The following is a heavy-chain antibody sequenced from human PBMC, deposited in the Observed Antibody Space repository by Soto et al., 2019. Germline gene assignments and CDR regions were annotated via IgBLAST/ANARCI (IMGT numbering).Heavy chain of an antibody. CDR2: ISGRGTNT. CDR1: GSISTTTP. CDR3: ATSFRYIDN. Sequence: PGGSLRLSCAASGSISTTTPLSWVRQAPGKGLEWVSTISGRGTNTYYADSVKGRFIISRDNLKNTVNLQMNGLGVEDTAIYYCATSFRYIDNWGQGTRVTVS. J-gene: IGHJ4*02. V-gene: IGHV3-23*01.